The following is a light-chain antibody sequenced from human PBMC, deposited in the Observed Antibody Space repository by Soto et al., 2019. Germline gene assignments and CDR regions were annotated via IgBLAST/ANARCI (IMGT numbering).Light chain of an antibody. J-gene: IGKJ5*01. V-gene: IGKV3-20*01. CDR3: QQYGSSPLVT. Sequence: EIVLTQSPGTLSLSPWERATLSCRASQSVSSSYLAWYQQRPGQDPRLLIYGTASRATGIPDRFSGSGSGTDFTLTISRLKPEDFAVYYCQQYGSSPLVTFGQGTRLEIK. CDR2: GTA. CDR1: QSVSSSY.